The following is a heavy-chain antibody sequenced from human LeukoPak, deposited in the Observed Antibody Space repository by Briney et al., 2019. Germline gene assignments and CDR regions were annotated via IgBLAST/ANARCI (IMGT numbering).Heavy chain of an antibody. D-gene: IGHD6-25*01. Sequence: SGGSLRLSCAASGFMFSSYEMYWVRQAPGKGLEWVSYISSGASTMYYADSVKGRFTISRDNAKNSLFLQMNSLRAEDTAVYYCALLAAASDFDYWGQGTLVTVSS. V-gene: IGHV3-48*03. J-gene: IGHJ4*02. CDR1: GFMFSSYE. CDR2: ISSGASTM. CDR3: ALLAAASDFDY.